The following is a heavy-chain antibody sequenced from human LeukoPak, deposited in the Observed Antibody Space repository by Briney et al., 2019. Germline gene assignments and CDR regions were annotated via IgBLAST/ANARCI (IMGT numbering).Heavy chain of an antibody. J-gene: IGHJ3*02. D-gene: IGHD3-3*01. V-gene: IGHV4-59*01. Sequence: SGGSISSXXXXXLRXXPGXXXXXXXYIYYSGSTNYNPSLKSRVTISVDTSKNQFSLKLSSVTAADTAVYYCASAIFGVVSPDAFDIWGQGTMVTVSS. CDR3: ASAIFGVVSPDAFDI. CDR2: IYYSGST. CDR1: GGSISSXX.